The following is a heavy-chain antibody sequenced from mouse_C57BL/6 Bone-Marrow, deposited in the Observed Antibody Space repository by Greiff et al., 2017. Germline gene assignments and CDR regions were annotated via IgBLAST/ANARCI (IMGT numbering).Heavy chain of an antibody. CDR3: ARGRYYYGSSYAWFAY. D-gene: IGHD1-1*01. V-gene: IGHV1-64*01. CDR1: GYTFTSYW. Sequence: VQLQQPGAELVKPGASVKLSCKASGYTFTSYWMHWVKQRPGPGLEWIGMIHPNSGSTNYNEKFKSKATLTVDKSSSTAYMQLSSLTSEDSAVYYCARGRYYYGSSYAWFAYWGQGTLVTVSA. CDR2: IHPNSGST. J-gene: IGHJ3*01.